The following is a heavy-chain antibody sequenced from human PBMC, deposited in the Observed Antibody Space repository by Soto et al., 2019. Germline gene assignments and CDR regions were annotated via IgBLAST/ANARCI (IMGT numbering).Heavy chain of an antibody. J-gene: IGHJ6*02. V-gene: IGHV3-23*01. D-gene: IGHD5-18*01. CDR1: GFTFSSYA. Sequence: EVQLLESGGGLVQPGGSLRLSCAASGFTFSSYAMSWVRQAPGKGLEWVSAISGSGGSTYYADSVKGRFTISRDNSKKALYLQMNSLRAEDTAVYYCAKGSVIQLCTAYYYYGMDVWGQGNTVTVSS. CDR3: AKGSVIQLCTAYYYYGMDV. CDR2: ISGSGGST.